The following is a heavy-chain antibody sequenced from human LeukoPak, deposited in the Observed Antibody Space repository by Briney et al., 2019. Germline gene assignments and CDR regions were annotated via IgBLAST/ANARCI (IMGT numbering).Heavy chain of an antibody. D-gene: IGHD2-2*02. CDR1: GYSFTSYW. V-gene: IGHV1-69*01. CDR2: IIPIFGTA. CDR3: ARRVVPAAISNNWFDP. Sequence: KISCKGSGYSFTSYWIGWVRQAPGQGLEWMGGIIPIFGTANYAQKFQGRVTITADESTSTAYMELSSLRSEDTAVYYCARRVVPAAISNNWFDPWGQGTLVTVSS. J-gene: IGHJ5*02.